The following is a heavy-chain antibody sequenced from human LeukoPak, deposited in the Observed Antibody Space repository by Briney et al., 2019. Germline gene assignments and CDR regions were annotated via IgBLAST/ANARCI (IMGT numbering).Heavy chain of an antibody. J-gene: IGHJ4*02. V-gene: IGHV4-59*01. CDR3: ARGNWREYFDY. D-gene: IGHD1-1*01. CDR1: GGSISSYY. Sequence: SETLSLTCTVSGGSISSYYWSWIRQPPGKGLEWIGYIYYSWSTNYNPSLKSRVTISVDTSKNQFSLKLSSVTASDTAVYYCARGNWREYFDYWGQGTLVTVSS. CDR2: IYYSWST.